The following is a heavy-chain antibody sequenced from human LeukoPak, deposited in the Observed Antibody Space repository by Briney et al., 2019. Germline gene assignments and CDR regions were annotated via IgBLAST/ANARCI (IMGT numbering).Heavy chain of an antibody. V-gene: IGHV3-74*03. CDR3: ASLDGRKQDRIDY. D-gene: IGHD5-24*01. CDR1: GFTFRSYW. J-gene: IGHJ4*02. CDR2: INSDGRST. Sequence: SGGSLRLSCAASGFTFRSYWMHWARQVPGKGLEWVSRINSDGRSTMYADSMKGRFTVSRDNAKHPLFLQMNSVRAEDTAVYYCASLDGRKQDRIDYWGQGTLVTVSS.